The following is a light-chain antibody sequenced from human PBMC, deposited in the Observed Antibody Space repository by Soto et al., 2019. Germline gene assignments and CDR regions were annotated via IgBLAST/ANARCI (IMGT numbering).Light chain of an antibody. CDR1: QTVSNN. Sequence: MTQSPSTVSASVGDRVTITCRASQTVSNNLAWYQQKPGQAPRLLIYAASIRATGIPARFSGSGSGTEFTLTISSLQSDDFAVYYCQQYNNWPPWTFGQGTKGDSK. J-gene: IGKJ1*01. V-gene: IGKV3-15*01. CDR3: QQYNNWPPWT. CDR2: AAS.